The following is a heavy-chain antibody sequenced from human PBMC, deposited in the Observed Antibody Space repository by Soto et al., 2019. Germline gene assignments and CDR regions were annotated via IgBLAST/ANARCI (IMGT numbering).Heavy chain of an antibody. CDR1: GFTFSSYG. D-gene: IGHD2-21*01. CDR2: ISYDGSNK. CDR3: AKDHTGDGYNTGYFDY. V-gene: IGHV3-30*18. Sequence: GGSLRLSCAASGFTFSSYGMHWVRQAPGKGLEWVAVISYDGSNKYYADSVKGRFTISRDNSKNTLYLQMNSLRAEDTAVYYCAKDHTGDGYNTGYFDYWGQGTLVTGSS. J-gene: IGHJ4*02.